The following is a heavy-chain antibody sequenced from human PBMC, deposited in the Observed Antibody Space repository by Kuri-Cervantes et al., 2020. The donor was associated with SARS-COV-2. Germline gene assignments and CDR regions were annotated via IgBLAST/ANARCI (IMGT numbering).Heavy chain of an antibody. J-gene: IGHJ3*02. CDR1: GGSISSSSYY. CDR2: IYYSGST. Sequence: GSLRLSCTVSGGSISSSSYYWGWIRQPPGKGLEWIGSIYYSGSTYYNPSLKSRVTISVDTSKNQFSLKLSSVTAADTAVYYCARQDLLDCSSTSCSFDAFDIWGQGTMVTVSS. D-gene: IGHD2-2*01. CDR3: ARQDLLDCSSTSCSFDAFDI. V-gene: IGHV4-39*01.